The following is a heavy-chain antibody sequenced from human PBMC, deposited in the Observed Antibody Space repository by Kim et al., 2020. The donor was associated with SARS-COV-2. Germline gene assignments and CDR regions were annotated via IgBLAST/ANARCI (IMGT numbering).Heavy chain of an antibody. J-gene: IGHJ4*02. CDR3: ARATIGYCSSTSCPEVTGDY. V-gene: IGHV3-30*07. D-gene: IGHD2-2*01. Sequence: RFTISRDNSKNTLYLQMNSLRAEDTAVYYCARATIGYCSSTSCPEVTGDYWGQGTLVTVSS.